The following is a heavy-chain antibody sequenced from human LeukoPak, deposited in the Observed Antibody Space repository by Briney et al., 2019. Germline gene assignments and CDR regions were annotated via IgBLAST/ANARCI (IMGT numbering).Heavy chain of an antibody. D-gene: IGHD6-13*01. Sequence: SEILSLTCAVYGGSFSGYYWTWIRQPPGKGLEWIGEINDGGSTIYNPSLKSRVTISVDRSNNQLSLKLSSVTAADTAVYYCARGGSNWDYYYYYMDVWGKGTTVIVSS. J-gene: IGHJ6*03. CDR3: ARGGSNWDYYYYYMDV. CDR2: INDGGST. V-gene: IGHV4-34*01. CDR1: GGSFSGYY.